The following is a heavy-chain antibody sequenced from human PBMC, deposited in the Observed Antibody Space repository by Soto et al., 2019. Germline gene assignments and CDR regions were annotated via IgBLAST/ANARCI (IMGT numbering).Heavy chain of an antibody. Sequence: QVQLVPSGTEMKRPGDSVKVSCKASGYTFTGYYVHWMRHAPGKGVDRMGWINPNSGDTYLAQSLQGRVSLHRNLSIGIALMEVTGLTSDATAEYYCAKVGDIVGDGTRVSLYMAMDVCVQGTTVNVS. CDR3: AKVGDIVGDGTRVSLYMAMDV. D-gene: IGHD1-26*01. V-gene: IGHV1-2*02. CDR2: INPNSGDT. CDR1: GYTFTGYY. J-gene: IGHJ6*02.